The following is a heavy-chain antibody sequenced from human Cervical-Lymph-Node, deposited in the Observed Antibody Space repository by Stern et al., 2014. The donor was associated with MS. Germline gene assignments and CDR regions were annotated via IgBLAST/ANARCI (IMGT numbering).Heavy chain of an antibody. D-gene: IGHD3-9*01. CDR1: GFTFSSFN. V-gene: IGHV3-48*02. CDR3: ARDCRLRYFDG. Sequence: EVQLVESGGGFVRPGGSLRLSWAASGFTFSSFNMNWVRQAPGKGLEWVSYISNSSSSIYYADSVKGRFTISRDNAKNSLYLQMSSLRDEDTAVYYCARDCRLRYFDGWGQGTLVTVSS. CDR2: ISNSSSSI. J-gene: IGHJ4*02.